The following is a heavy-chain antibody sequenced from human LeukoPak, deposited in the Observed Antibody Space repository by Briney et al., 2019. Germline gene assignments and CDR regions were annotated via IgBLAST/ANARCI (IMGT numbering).Heavy chain of an antibody. CDR1: GGSFSGYY. V-gene: IGHV4-34*01. D-gene: IGHD3-3*01. Sequence: SETLSLTCAVYGGSFSGYYWSWIRQPPGKGLEWIGEINHSGSTNYNPSLKSRVTISVDTFKNQFSLKLSSVTAADTAVYYCARGCFNIGITIFGVVKYNWFDPWGQGTLVTVSS. J-gene: IGHJ5*02. CDR3: ARGCFNIGITIFGVVKYNWFDP. CDR2: INHSGST.